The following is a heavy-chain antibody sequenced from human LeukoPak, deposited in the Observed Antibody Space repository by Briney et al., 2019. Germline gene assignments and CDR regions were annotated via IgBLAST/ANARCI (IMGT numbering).Heavy chain of an antibody. CDR2: MYHSGSA. V-gene: IGHV4-38-2*01. CDR1: GYSISSGYY. CDR3: ARSEYSSGWSFDY. Sequence: SETLSLTCAVSGYSISSGYYWGWIRQPPGKGLEWIGYMYHSGSAYYNPSLRSRVTISLDTSQNQFSLKLGSLTAADTAVYYCARSEYSSGWSFDYWGQGTLVTVSS. D-gene: IGHD6-19*01. J-gene: IGHJ4*02.